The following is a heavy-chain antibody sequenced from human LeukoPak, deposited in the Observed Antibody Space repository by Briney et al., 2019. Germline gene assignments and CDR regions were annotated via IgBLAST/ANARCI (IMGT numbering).Heavy chain of an antibody. CDR2: IYYSGST. Sequence: SETLSLTCTVSGGSISSYYWSWIRQPPGKGLEWIGYIYYSGSTNYNPSLKSRLTISVDTSKNQFSLNLRSVTAADTAVYYCARLPGGDSSSVVAFDIWGQGTMVTVSS. V-gene: IGHV4-59*12. J-gene: IGHJ3*02. CDR3: ARLPGGDSSSVVAFDI. CDR1: GGSISSYY. D-gene: IGHD2-21*02.